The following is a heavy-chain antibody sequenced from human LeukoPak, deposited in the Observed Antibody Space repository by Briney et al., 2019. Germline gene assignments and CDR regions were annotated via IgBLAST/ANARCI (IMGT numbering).Heavy chain of an antibody. D-gene: IGHD4-17*01. CDR1: GGSMSSSSYY. V-gene: IGHV4-39*07. Sequence: SETLSLTCTVSGGSMSSSSYYWGWIRQPPGKGLEWIGSIYYSESTYQNPSLKSRVTISVDTSKNQFSLKLSSVTAADTAVYYCARIPTVTFFDYWGQGTLVTVSS. CDR3: ARIPTVTFFDY. J-gene: IGHJ4*02. CDR2: IYYSEST.